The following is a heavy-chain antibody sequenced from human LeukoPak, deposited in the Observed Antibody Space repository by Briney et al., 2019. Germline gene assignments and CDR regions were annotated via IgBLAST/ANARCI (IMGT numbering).Heavy chain of an antibody. Sequence: ASVKVSCKASGYSFTSYGISWVRQAPGQGLEWMGWISTYNGNTKYAQKFPGRVTMTTDTSTSTAYMELRSLRSDDTAVYYCARVWNWGFHDHDAFDIWGQGTMVTVSS. CDR2: ISTYNGNT. J-gene: IGHJ3*02. V-gene: IGHV1-18*01. CDR1: GYSFTSYG. D-gene: IGHD7-27*01. CDR3: ARVWNWGFHDHDAFDI.